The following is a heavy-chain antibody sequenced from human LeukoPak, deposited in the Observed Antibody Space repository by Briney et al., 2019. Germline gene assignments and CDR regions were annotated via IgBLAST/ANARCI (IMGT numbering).Heavy chain of an antibody. CDR3: ARDLSITMVRAPFY. CDR1: ANTLGYY. J-gene: IGHJ4*02. D-gene: IGHD3-10*01. Sequence: ASVKVSCKASANTLGYYMHWVRQARGQGLEWMGWINPNSGGTNYAQKFQGRVTMTRDTSISTAFMELRSLRSDDTAVYYCARDLSITMVRAPFYWGPGTPVTVSS. V-gene: IGHV1-2*02. CDR2: INPNSGGT.